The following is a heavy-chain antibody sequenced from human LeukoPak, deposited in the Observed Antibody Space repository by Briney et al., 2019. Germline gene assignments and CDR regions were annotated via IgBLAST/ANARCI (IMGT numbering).Heavy chain of an antibody. CDR3: ASYYSNLGVDY. CDR1: GGSFSGYY. J-gene: IGHJ4*02. D-gene: IGHD4-11*01. Sequence: SETLSLTCAVYGGSFSGYYWSWIRQPPGKGLEWIGEINHSEGTNYNPSLKSRVTISVDTSKNQFSLKLSSVTAADTAVYYCASYYSNLGVDYWGQGTLVTVSS. V-gene: IGHV4-34*01. CDR2: INHSEGT.